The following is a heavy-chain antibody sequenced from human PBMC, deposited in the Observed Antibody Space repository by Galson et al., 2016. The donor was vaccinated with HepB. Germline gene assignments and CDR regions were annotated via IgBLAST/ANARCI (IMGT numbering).Heavy chain of an antibody. CDR3: AASTDAYIYYGLDA. D-gene: IGHD2-2*01. Sequence: SETLSLTCTVSGASVSSGSSYWSWVRQPPGKGLEWIGYIYYSENTNYSPSLKSRVTISIDTSKSQFSLKWTSVTAADTAVYYCAASTDAYIYYGLDAWGQGTAVTVSS. CDR2: IYYSENT. J-gene: IGHJ6*02. CDR1: GASVSSGSSY. V-gene: IGHV4-61*01.